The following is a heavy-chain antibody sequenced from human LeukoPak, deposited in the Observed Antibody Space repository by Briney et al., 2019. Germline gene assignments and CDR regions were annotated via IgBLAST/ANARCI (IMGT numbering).Heavy chain of an antibody. Sequence: PSETLSLTCAVFGYSITSGFSWGWIRQPPGKGLEWIGTISHSGSTDYKSTLESRLTISMGTSKNQFSLRLTSVTAADTAVYYCAREGAVPGIDPWGQGTLVTVSS. CDR3: AREGAVPGIDP. CDR1: GYSITSGFS. CDR2: ISHSGST. V-gene: IGHV4-38-2*02. D-gene: IGHD3-16*01. J-gene: IGHJ5*02.